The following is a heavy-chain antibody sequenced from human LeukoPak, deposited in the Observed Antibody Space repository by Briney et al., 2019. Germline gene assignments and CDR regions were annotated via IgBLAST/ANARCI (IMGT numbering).Heavy chain of an antibody. Sequence: GGSLRLSCVASGFIFSSYSMNWVRQAPGKGLEWVPSISSSSSYIYYADSVKGRFTISRDNFKNTVSLQLNSLRAEDTAMYYCAKDDDWGRFNHWGQGTLVTVSS. D-gene: IGHD3-16*01. CDR3: AKDDDWGRFNH. V-gene: IGHV3-21*04. J-gene: IGHJ1*01. CDR2: ISSSSSYI. CDR1: GFIFSSYS.